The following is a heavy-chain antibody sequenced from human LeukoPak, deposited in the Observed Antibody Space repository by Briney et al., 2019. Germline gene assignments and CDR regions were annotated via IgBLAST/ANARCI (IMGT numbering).Heavy chain of an antibody. Sequence: SQTLSLTCTVSGGSISSGGYYWSWIRQPPGKGLEWIGEINHSGSTNYNPSLKSRVTISVDTSKNQFSLKLSSVTAADTAVYYCARLRIRGYWGQGTLVTVSS. CDR1: GGSISSGGYY. CDR2: INHSGST. J-gene: IGHJ4*02. CDR3: ARLRIRGY. V-gene: IGHV4-30-2*01. D-gene: IGHD5-18*01.